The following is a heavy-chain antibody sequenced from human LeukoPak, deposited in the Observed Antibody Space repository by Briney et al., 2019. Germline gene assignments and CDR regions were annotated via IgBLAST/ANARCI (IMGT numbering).Heavy chain of an antibody. V-gene: IGHV3-30-3*01. CDR1: GFTFSSYA. D-gene: IGHD2-15*01. Sequence: QPGGSLRLSCAASGFTFSSYAMHWVRQARGKGLEWVAVISYDGSNKYYADSVKGRFTISRDNSKNTLYLQMNSLRAEDTVVYYCAGDVDCSGGSCYSGYFDYWGQGTLVTVSS. CDR3: AGDVDCSGGSCYSGYFDY. CDR2: ISYDGSNK. J-gene: IGHJ4*02.